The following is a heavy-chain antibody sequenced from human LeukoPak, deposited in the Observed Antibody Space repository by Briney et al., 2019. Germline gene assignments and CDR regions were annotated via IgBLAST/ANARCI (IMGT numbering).Heavy chain of an antibody. Sequence: SETLSLTCSVSGGFISSYYWNWIRQPPGKGLEWIGYTYDSGNTDYNPSFRGRVTISVDRSKNQFSLKLRSVTAADTAVYYCASHGYSDSPHWFFDLWGRGTLVTVSS. V-gene: IGHV4-59*01. CDR3: ASHGYSDSPHWFFDL. CDR2: TYDSGNT. D-gene: IGHD4-11*01. J-gene: IGHJ2*01. CDR1: GGFISSYY.